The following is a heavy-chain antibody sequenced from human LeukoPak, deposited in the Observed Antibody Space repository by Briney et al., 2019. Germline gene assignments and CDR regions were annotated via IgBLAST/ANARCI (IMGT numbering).Heavy chain of an antibody. CDR2: IYTSGST. Sequence: SETLSLTCTVSSGSMNSYFWSWIRQPAGKGLEWIGRIYTSGSTNYNPSLKSRVTMSVDTSKNQFSLKLTSVTAADTAVYYCARGSGYDPDYYYYYMDVWGKGTTVTVSS. V-gene: IGHV4-4*07. CDR1: SGSMNSYF. J-gene: IGHJ6*03. CDR3: ARGSGYDPDYYYYYMDV. D-gene: IGHD5-12*01.